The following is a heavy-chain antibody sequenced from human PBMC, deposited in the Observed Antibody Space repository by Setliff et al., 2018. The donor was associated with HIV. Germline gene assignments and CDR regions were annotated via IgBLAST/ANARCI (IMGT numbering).Heavy chain of an antibody. CDR3: ARSPANTGYWVTPLWYMDV. V-gene: IGHV3-23*01. CDR1: GFRFNIYA. CDR2: ISGDTTT. Sequence: GSLRLSCAASGFRFNIYAMTWVRQAPGKGLQWVSSISGDTTTNYADSVKGRFTISRDDAKNTLFLQMSSLRPEDTAVYYCARSPANTGYWVTPLWYMDVWGKGTTVTVSS. D-gene: IGHD3-9*01. J-gene: IGHJ6*03.